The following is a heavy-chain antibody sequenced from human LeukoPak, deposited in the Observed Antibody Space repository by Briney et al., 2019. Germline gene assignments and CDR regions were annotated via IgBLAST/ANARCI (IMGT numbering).Heavy chain of an antibody. Sequence: GGSLRLSCAAPGFTFSSYGMHWVRQAPGKGLEWVAVIWYDGSNKYYADSVKGRFTISRDNSKNTLYLQMNSLRAEDTAVYYCARDRLVTPFYYYYYGMDVWGQGTTVTVSS. CDR3: ARDRLVTPFYYYYYGMDV. CDR1: GFTFSSYG. V-gene: IGHV3-33*08. D-gene: IGHD4-23*01. J-gene: IGHJ6*02. CDR2: IWYDGSNK.